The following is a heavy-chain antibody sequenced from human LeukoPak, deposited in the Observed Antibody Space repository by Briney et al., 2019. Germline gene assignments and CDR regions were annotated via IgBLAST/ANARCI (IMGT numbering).Heavy chain of an antibody. Sequence: ASVTVSCKASGYTFTGYYMHWVRQAPGQGLEGMGWINPNSGGTNYAQKFQGRVTMTRDTSISTAYMELSRLRSDDTAVYYCARSNIVVVTAVPDYWGQGTLVTVSS. CDR3: ARSNIVVVTAVPDY. CDR1: GYTFTGYY. V-gene: IGHV1-2*02. CDR2: INPNSGGT. J-gene: IGHJ4*02. D-gene: IGHD2-21*02.